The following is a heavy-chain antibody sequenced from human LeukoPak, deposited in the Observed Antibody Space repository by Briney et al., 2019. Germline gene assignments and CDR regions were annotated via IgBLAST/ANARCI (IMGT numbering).Heavy chain of an antibody. J-gene: IGHJ4*02. CDR3: ARLAGAYTHPYDY. Sequence: GGSLRLSCAASGFTFSDYYMSWIRQAPGKGLEWVSFIYSAGSTHYSDSVKGRFTISIDNSKNTLYLQMNSLRAEDTAVYYCARLAGAYTHPYDYWGQGTLVTVS. CDR2: IYSAGST. D-gene: IGHD3-16*01. CDR1: GFTFSDYY. V-gene: IGHV3-53*01.